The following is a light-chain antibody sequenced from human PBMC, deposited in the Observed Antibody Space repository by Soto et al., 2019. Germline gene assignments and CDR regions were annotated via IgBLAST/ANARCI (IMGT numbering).Light chain of an antibody. J-gene: IGKJ5*01. CDR1: QGVSRK. V-gene: IGKV3-15*01. CDR3: YQRYNWLIT. CDR2: GAS. Sequence: DIGMTQYPATLSVAPGERVTFSCRASQGVSRKLAWYQHKPGQAPRLLISGASTGATGIPARFSGSGSGTHFTLTISSLETEDFAVYYCYQRYNWLITFGQGTRLEIK.